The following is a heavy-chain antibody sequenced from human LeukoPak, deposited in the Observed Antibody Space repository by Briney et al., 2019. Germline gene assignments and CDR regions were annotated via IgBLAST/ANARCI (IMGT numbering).Heavy chain of an antibody. J-gene: IGHJ6*02. CDR1: GYTFTRYG. V-gene: IGHV1-18*01. Sequence: ASVKVSCKASGYTFTRYGISWVRQAPGQGLEWMGWISGYNGDTNYAQKLQGRVTMSTDTSTSTAYMELRSLRSDDTDVYYCARADCSSTSCYYYYCGMDVWGQGTTVTVPS. D-gene: IGHD2-2*01. CDR3: ARADCSSTSCYYYYCGMDV. CDR2: ISGYNGDT.